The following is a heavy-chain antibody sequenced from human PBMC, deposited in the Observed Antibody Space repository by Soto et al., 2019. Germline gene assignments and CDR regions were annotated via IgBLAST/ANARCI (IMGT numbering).Heavy chain of an antibody. CDR2: IYYSGST. D-gene: IGHD3-9*01. CDR1: GGSISSGGYY. CDR3: ARTKGDFDWLCPFYP. V-gene: IGHV4-31*03. Sequence: QVQLQESGPGLVKPSQTLSLTCTVSGGSISSGGYYWSWIRQHPGKGLEWIGYIYYSGSTYYNPSLKRRVTISVDTSKNQFSLKLSSVTAADTPVYYCARTKGDFDWLCPFYPWGQGTLVTVSS. J-gene: IGHJ5*02.